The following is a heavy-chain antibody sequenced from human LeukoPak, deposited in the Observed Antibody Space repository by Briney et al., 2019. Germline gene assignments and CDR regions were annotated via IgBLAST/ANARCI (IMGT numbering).Heavy chain of an antibody. CDR2: IRSGGSTR. CDR1: GFTFSDYT. J-gene: IGHJ4*02. CDR3: ASHSSGWYL. V-gene: IGHV3-11*04. Sequence: PGGSLRLSCAASGFTFSDYTMSWIRQAPGKGLEWVSYIRSGGSTRYYTDSVKGRFTISRDNAKNSLYLQMNSLRAEDTAVYYCASHSSGWYLWGQGTLVTVSS. D-gene: IGHD6-19*01.